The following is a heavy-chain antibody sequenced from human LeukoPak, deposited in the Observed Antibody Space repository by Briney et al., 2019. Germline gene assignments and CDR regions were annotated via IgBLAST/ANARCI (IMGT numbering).Heavy chain of an antibody. CDR2: IYSAGRT. J-gene: IGHJ4*02. Sequence: GGSQRLSCAASGFTVSNNYMSWVRQPPGKGLEWVSLIYSAGRTFYADSVKGRFTISRDNSKNTLYLQMNSLRAEDTAIYYCAGGHEALGYWGQGTLASVSS. CDR1: GFTVSNNY. V-gene: IGHV3-53*01. D-gene: IGHD3-10*01. CDR3: AGGHEALGY.